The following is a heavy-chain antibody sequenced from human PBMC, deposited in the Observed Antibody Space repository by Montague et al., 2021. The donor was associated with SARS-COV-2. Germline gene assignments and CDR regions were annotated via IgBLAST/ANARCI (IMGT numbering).Heavy chain of an antibody. V-gene: IGHV4-34*01. CDR1: GGSFGDDH. Sequence: SETLSLTCAVYGGSFGDDHWSWIRQPPGKGLAWIGDIKQSGSTNYNPSLKSRGTISVDTSKNQFSLKLTSVTAADTAVYFCARGHLSVSMIVVVFTSASYYCDYWGQGAQVTVSS. J-gene: IGHJ4*02. CDR2: IKQSGST. CDR3: ARGHLSVSMIVVVFTSASYYCDY. D-gene: IGHD3-22*01.